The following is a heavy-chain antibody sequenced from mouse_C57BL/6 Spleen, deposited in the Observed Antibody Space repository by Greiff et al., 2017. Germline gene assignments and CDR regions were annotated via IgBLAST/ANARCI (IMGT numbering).Heavy chain of an antibody. CDR2: IYPNNGGN. Sequence: EVQLQESGPELVKPGASVKMSYKASGYTFTDYYMHWVKQSHGKSLEWIGYIYPNNGGNGYNQKFKGKATLTVDKSSSTAYMELRSLTSEDSAVYYCARVGHGDSSGYGFAYWGQGTLVTVSA. CDR1: GYTFTDYY. D-gene: IGHD3-2*02. J-gene: IGHJ3*01. V-gene: IGHV1-34*01. CDR3: ARVGHGDSSGYGFAY.